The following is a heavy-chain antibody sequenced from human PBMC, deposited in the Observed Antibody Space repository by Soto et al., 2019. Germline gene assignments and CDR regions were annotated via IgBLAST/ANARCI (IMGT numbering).Heavy chain of an antibody. CDR3: ARDRVKIRGGYYHYYGMDV. CDR2: ISSGSSYI. V-gene: IGHV3-21*02. J-gene: IGHJ6*02. D-gene: IGHD3-10*01. Sequence: DVQLEESGGGLVKPGGSLRLSCVASEFTFSVYSMNWVRQAPGKGLEWVSSISSGSSYIYYADSVKGRFTISRDNDKRSPFLHMNSLRVDDTSVYYCARDRVKIRGGYYHYYGMDVWGQGTTVTVSS. CDR1: EFTFSVYS.